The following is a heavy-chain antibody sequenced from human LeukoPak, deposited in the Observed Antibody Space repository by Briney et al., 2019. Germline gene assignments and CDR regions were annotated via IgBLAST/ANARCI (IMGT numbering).Heavy chain of an antibody. D-gene: IGHD1-1*01. CDR1: GGSISSSSYY. CDR2: IYYSGST. Sequence: SETLSLTCTVSGGSISSSSYYWGWIRQPPGKGLEWIGSIYYSGSTYYNPSLKSRVTISVDTSKNQFSLKLSSVTAADTAVYYCARVQNGYYYYYMDVWGTGTTVTVSS. CDR3: ARVQNGYYYYYMDV. J-gene: IGHJ6*03. V-gene: IGHV4-39*01.